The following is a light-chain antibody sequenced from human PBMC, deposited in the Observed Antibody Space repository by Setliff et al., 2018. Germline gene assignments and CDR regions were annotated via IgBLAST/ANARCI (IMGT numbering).Light chain of an antibody. J-gene: IGLJ1*01. CDR2: DVT. CDR1: GSDVGTSKY. V-gene: IGLV2-14*03. CDR3: SIHRSRGYV. Sequence: QSVLAQPASVSGSPGQSITISCTGTGSDVGTSKYVSWYQQHPGKAPKPIIYDVTTRPSGVSNRFSGSKSGNTASLTISGLQAEDEADYYCSIHRSRGYVFGTGTKVTVL.